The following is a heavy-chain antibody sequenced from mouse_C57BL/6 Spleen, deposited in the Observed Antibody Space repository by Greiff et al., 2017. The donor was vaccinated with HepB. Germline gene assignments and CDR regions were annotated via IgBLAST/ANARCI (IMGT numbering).Heavy chain of an antibody. CDR3: ARWDYGSDY. CDR1: GYTFTSYW. Sequence: QVQLQQPGAELVRPGSSVKLSCKASGYTFTSYWMDWVKQRPGQGLEWIGNIYPSDSETHYNQKFKDKATLTVDKSSSTAYMQLSSLTSEDSAVYYCARWDYGSDYWGLGTTLTVSS. D-gene: IGHD1-1*01. J-gene: IGHJ2*01. V-gene: IGHV1-61*01. CDR2: IYPSDSET.